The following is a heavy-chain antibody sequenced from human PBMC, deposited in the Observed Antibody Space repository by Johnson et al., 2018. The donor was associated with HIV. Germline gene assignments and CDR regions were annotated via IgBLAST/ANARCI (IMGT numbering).Heavy chain of an antibody. CDR1: GFTVSSNY. V-gene: IGHV3-49*04. J-gene: IGHJ3*02. D-gene: IGHD1-1*01. CDR3: TRETGAYAFDI. Sequence: VQVVESGGGLIQPEGSLRLSCAASGFTVSSNYMSWVRQAPGKGLAWVGFIRSKAYGGTTEYAASVKGRFTISRDDSKSIAYLQMNSLKTEDTALYYCTRETGAYAFDIWGQGTMVTVSS. CDR2: IRSKAYGGTT.